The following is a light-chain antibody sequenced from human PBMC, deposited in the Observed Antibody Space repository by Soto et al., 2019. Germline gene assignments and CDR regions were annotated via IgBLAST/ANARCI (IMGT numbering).Light chain of an antibody. CDR2: GAS. CDR1: QSVSSSH. J-gene: IGKJ1*01. Sequence: EIVLTQSPGTLSLSPGERATLSCRASQSVSSSHLAWYQQKPGQAPRLLIYGASTRATGIPARFSGSGSGTEFTLTINSLQSEDFAVYYCQQYNTWPRTFGQGTKVDIK. CDR3: QQYNTWPRT. V-gene: IGKV3-15*01.